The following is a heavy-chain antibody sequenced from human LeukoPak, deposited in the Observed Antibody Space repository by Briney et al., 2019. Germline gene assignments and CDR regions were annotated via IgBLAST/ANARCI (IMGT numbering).Heavy chain of an antibody. V-gene: IGHV1-2*06. J-gene: IGHJ4*02. CDR2: LYPNSGGT. Sequence: GASVKVSCKASGYTFTDYYIHWVRQAPGQGLEWMGRLYPNSGGTNYAQKFQGRVTMTRDTSISTAYMELSRLRSDDTAVYHCARDQIGYCRYTNCQRDDYWGQGTLVTVSS. CDR3: ARDQIGYCRYTNCQRDDY. D-gene: IGHD2-2*01. CDR1: GYTFTDYY.